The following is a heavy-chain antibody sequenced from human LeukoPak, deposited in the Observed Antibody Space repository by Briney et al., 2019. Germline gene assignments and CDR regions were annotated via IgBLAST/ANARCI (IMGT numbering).Heavy chain of an antibody. V-gene: IGHV4-4*09. J-gene: IGHJ3*01. CDR3: ARHPPNDFWVGYGSFDV. CDR1: GGSLTDYY. Sequence: SETLSLTCTVSGGSLTDYYWAWIRQPPGKGLEWIGYIYSRGSTTYNPSLQSRVSLSIDTSKSQFSLSLTSMTAADTAVYYCARHPPNDFWVGYGSFDVWGQGTMVTVSS. D-gene: IGHD3-3*01. CDR2: IYSRGST.